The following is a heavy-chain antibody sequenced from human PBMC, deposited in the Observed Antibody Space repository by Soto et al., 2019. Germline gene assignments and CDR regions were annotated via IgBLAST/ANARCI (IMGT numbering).Heavy chain of an antibody. V-gene: IGHV3-11*01. Sequence: QVQLVESGGGLVKPGGSLRLSCAASGFTFSDYYMGWIRQAPGRGLVGVSYISSSGSSIYYADSVKGRFTVSSDNAENSLYLQMNSLRAEHPAMYYCARDCGGDCYPLDFWGLGTLVTVSS. CDR3: ARDCGGDCYPLDF. CDR1: GFTFSDYY. D-gene: IGHD2-21*01. J-gene: IGHJ4*02. CDR2: ISSSGSSI.